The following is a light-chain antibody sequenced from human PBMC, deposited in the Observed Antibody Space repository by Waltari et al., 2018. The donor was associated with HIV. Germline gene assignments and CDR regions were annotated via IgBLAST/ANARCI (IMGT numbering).Light chain of an antibody. CDR2: SNN. V-gene: IGLV1-47*02. J-gene: IGLJ3*02. CDR3: TSWDDSLSSWM. CDR1: SSNIGNNF. Sequence: QPPSASGTPGQRVAISCSGSSSNIGNNFVYWYQHLPGTTPKLLIYSNNQRPSGVPDRFSGSKSGTSASLAISGLRSEDEADYYCTSWDDSLSSWMFGGGTTLTVL.